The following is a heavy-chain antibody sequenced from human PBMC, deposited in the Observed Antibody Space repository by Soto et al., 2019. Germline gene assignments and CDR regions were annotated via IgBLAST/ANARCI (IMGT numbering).Heavy chain of an antibody. Sequence: PGGSLRLSCVASGFFLRDFGMHWVRQAPGKGLEWVSNIKYDGSDKYHVDSVKGQFTISRDIAKNSLYLQMNSLRAEDTAVYYCAREGTRWPDYFDYWGQGTLVTVSS. D-gene: IGHD2-2*01. V-gene: IGHV3-7*01. CDR1: GFFLRDFG. CDR2: IKYDGSDK. CDR3: AREGTRWPDYFDY. J-gene: IGHJ4*02.